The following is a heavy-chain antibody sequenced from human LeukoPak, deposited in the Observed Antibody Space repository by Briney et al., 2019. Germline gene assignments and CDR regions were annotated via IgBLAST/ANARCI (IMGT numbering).Heavy chain of an antibody. Sequence: ASVKVSCKASGYTFTSYGVNWVRQDPGQGLEWMGWINTNTGNPTYAQGLTGRFVFSLDTSVSTAYLQISSLQAEDSAVYYCARKIPFVVVMDVWGQGTTVTVSS. J-gene: IGHJ6*02. V-gene: IGHV7-4-1*02. CDR1: GYTFTSYG. D-gene: IGHD2-2*01. CDR2: INTNTGNP. CDR3: ARKIPFVVVMDV.